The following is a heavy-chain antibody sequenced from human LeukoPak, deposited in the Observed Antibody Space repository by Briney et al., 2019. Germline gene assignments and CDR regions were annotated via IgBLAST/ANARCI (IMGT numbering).Heavy chain of an antibody. CDR2: ISYDGSYK. CDR1: AFTFSSYA. Sequence: GGSLRLSCAASAFTFSSYAMHWVRQAPGKGLEWVAVISYDGSYKYYADSMKGRFTISRDNAKNSLYLQMNSLRAEDTAVYYCARFGAIAAAGDYFDYWGQGTLVTVSS. D-gene: IGHD6-13*01. J-gene: IGHJ4*02. V-gene: IGHV3-30*04. CDR3: ARFGAIAAAGDYFDY.